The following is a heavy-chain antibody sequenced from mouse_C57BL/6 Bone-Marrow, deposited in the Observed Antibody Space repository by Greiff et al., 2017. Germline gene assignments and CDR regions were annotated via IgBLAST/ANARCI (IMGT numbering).Heavy chain of an antibody. J-gene: IGHJ2*01. CDR1: GYTFTEYT. Sequence: QVQLQQSGAELVKPGASVKLSCKASGYTFTEYTIHWVKQRSGQGLEWIGWFYPGSGSIKYNEKFKDKATLTADKSSSTVYMELSRLTSEDSAVYCCARHEEGLHYYGSSYGYFDYWGQGTTLTVSS. D-gene: IGHD1-1*01. CDR3: ARHEEGLHYYGSSYGYFDY. V-gene: IGHV1-62-2*01. CDR2: FYPGSGSI.